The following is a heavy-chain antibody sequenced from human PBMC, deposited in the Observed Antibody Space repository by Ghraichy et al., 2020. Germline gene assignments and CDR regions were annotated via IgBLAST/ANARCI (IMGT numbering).Heavy chain of an antibody. CDR1: GYTFTSYY. J-gene: IGHJ4*02. CDR3: ARDREQQLVRKITPTHYFDY. D-gene: IGHD6-13*01. Sequence: ASVKVSCKASGYTFTSYYMHWVRQAPGQGLEWMGIINPSGGSTSYAQKFQGRVTMTRDTSTSTVYMELSRLRSEDTAVYYCARDREQQLVRKITPTHYFDYWGQGTLVTVSS. V-gene: IGHV1-46*01. CDR2: INPSGGST.